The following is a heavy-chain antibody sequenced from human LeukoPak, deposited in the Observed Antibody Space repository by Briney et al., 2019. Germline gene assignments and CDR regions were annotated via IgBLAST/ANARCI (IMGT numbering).Heavy chain of an antibody. Sequence: PGGSLRLSCAASGFTFSSYGMHWVRQAPGKGLEWVAFIRYDGSNKYYADSVKGRFTISRDNSKNTLYLQMNSLRAEDTAVYYCARHYYDSSGYRSDYWGQGTLVTVSS. CDR1: GFTFSSYG. CDR3: ARHYYDSSGYRSDY. J-gene: IGHJ4*02. CDR2: IRYDGSNK. V-gene: IGHV3-30*02. D-gene: IGHD3-22*01.